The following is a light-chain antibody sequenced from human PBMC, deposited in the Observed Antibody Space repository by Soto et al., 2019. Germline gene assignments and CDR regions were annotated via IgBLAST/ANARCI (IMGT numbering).Light chain of an antibody. CDR1: QGISSW. CDR3: QQANSYPNT. Sequence: IQMATSPFSVSTSLGDRVSTTCRASQGISSWLAWYQQKPGTAPKLLIYGASSLQSGVPSRFSGSGSGTDFTLTISSLQPEDFATYYCQQANSYPNTFGQGTRLEIK. V-gene: IGKV1-12*01. CDR2: GAS. J-gene: IGKJ5*01.